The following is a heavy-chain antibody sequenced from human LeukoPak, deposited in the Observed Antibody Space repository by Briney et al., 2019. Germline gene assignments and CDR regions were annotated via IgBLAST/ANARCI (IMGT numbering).Heavy chain of an antibody. CDR3: ARAGVSYCTNGVCYTGYYYYMDV. Sequence: ASVKVSCKASGYTFTGYYMQWVRQAPGQGLEWMGWINPNSGGTNYAQKFQGRVTMTRDTSISTAYMELSRLRSDDTAVYYCARAGVSYCTNGVCYTGYYYYMDVWGKGTTVTVSS. V-gene: IGHV1-2*02. CDR1: GYTFTGYY. D-gene: IGHD2-8*01. J-gene: IGHJ6*03. CDR2: INPNSGGT.